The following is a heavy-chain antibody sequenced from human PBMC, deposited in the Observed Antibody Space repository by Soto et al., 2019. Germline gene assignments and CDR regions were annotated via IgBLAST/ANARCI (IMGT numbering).Heavy chain of an antibody. CDR1: GGTFNRYT. V-gene: IGHV1-69*04. D-gene: IGHD3-9*01. CDR2: IIPMFGIA. Sequence: GASVKVSCKGSGGTFNRYTITWVRQAPGQGLEWMGRIIPMFGIASYAQNFQGRVTITADKSTSTAYMELSRLTSEDTAVYYCEREHDSLTGYSYDVWGQGTLVTVSS. CDR3: EREHDSLTGYSYDV. J-gene: IGHJ4*02.